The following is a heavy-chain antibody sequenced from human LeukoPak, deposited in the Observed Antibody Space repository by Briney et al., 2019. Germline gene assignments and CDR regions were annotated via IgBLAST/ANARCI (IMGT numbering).Heavy chain of an antibody. Sequence: SETLSLTCAVYGGSFSGYYGSWIRQPPGKGLEWIGEINHSGSTNYNPSLKSRVTISVDTSKNQFSLSLSSVTAADTAVYFCARSPGPKAVAGRGRLYYYYGMDVWGQGTTVTVSS. CDR3: ARSPGPKAVAGRGRLYYYYGMDV. CDR2: INHSGST. D-gene: IGHD6-19*01. CDR1: GGSFSGYY. J-gene: IGHJ6*02. V-gene: IGHV4-34*01.